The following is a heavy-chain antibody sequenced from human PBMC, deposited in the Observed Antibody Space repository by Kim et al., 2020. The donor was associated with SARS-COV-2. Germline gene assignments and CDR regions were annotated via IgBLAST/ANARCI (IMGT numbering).Heavy chain of an antibody. CDR2: ISSNSTYI. Sequence: GGSLRLSCAVSGFTFRSYSMNWVRQAPGKGLEWVSYISSNSTYINFADSVKGRFTISRDNAKNSLYLQMNSLRPEDTAVYYCARSGIIPRGMDVWGQGTT. D-gene: IGHD1-20*01. V-gene: IGHV3-21*01. J-gene: IGHJ6*02. CDR3: ARSGIIPRGMDV. CDR1: GFTFRSYS.